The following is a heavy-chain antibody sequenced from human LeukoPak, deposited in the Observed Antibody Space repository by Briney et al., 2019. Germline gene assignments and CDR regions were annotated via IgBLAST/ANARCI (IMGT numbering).Heavy chain of an antibody. CDR3: AREMGGDYGSGTFFDL. CDR2: IGSGDNTK. Sequence: GGSLTLSCAASECFFSDYYMSWVRQPPGKGLEWVSYIGSGDNTKYYADSVKGRFPISRDNAKDSLYLQMNNLRAEDTAVYYCAREMGGDYGSGTFFDLWGQGNMVTVSS. CDR1: ECFFSDYY. J-gene: IGHJ4*02. D-gene: IGHD3-10*01. V-gene: IGHV3-11*01.